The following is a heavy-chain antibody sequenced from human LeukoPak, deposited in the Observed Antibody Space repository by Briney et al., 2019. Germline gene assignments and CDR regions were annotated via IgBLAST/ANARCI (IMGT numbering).Heavy chain of an antibody. CDR3: ARMSSHCSGGSCYAVFDY. V-gene: IGHV4-4*07. D-gene: IGHD2-15*01. CDR2: IYTSGST. J-gene: IGHJ4*02. CDR1: GGSISSYY. Sequence: SETLSLTCTVSGGSISSYYWSWIRQPAGKGLGWIGRIYTSGSTNYNPSLKSRVTMSVDTSKNQFSLKLSSVTAADTAVYYCARMSSHCSGGSCYAVFDYWGQGTLVTVSS.